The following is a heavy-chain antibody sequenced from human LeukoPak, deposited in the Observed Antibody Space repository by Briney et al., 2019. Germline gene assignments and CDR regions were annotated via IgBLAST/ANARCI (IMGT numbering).Heavy chain of an antibody. V-gene: IGHV5-51*01. CDR2: IYPGDSDT. CDR3: ARRYYYGSGKKGVYYFDY. CDR1: GSSFTSYW. J-gene: IGHJ4*02. Sequence: GESLQISCQGSGSSFTSYWIGWVRQLPGKGLEWMGIIYPGDSDTRYSPSFQGQVTISADKSISTAYLQWSSLKASDTAMYYCARRYYYGSGKKGVYYFDYWGQGTLVTVSS. D-gene: IGHD3-10*01.